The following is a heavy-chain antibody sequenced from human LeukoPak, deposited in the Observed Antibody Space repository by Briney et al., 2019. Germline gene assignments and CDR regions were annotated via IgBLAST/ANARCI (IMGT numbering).Heavy chain of an antibody. J-gene: IGHJ5*02. D-gene: IGHD6-6*01. CDR3: AEVAGRLAASYWFDP. CDR1: VGTFSSYA. V-gene: IGHV1-69*04. Sequence: SVKVSCKASVGTFSSYAISWVRQAPGQGLELMGRINPILRIATNPQKFQGRVKITADKSTSTAYMELSSLRSEDRAVYYCAEVAGRLAASYWFDPWGQGTLVTVSS. CDR2: INPILRIA.